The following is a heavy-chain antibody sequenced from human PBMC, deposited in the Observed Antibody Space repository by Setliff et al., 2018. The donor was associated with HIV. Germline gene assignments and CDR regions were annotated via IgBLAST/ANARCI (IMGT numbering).Heavy chain of an antibody. CDR3: ARGTRSNRGRFMDV. D-gene: IGHD6-13*01. J-gene: IGHJ6*03. CDR1: GGSISTYY. CDR2: ISYSGST. V-gene: IGHV4-59*12. Sequence: PSETLSLTCTVSGGSISTYYWSWIRQPPGKGLEWIGYISYSGSTNYNPSLKSRVIISVDTSKNQFSLKLSSVTAADTAVYFCARGTRSNRGRFMDVWGKGTTVTVSS.